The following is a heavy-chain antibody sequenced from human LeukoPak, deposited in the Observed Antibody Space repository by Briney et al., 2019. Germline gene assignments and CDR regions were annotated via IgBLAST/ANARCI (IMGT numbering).Heavy chain of an antibody. J-gene: IGHJ4*02. D-gene: IGHD3-22*01. CDR1: GYTLTELS. Sequence: ASVKVSCTVSGYTLTELSMHWVRQAPGKGLEWMGGFDPENGETIYAQKFQGRVTMTEDTSTDTAYMELSSLRSEDTAVYYCTTKYYYDSSDYYVIDYWGQGTLVIVSS. CDR3: TTKYYYDSSDYYVIDY. V-gene: IGHV1-24*01. CDR2: FDPENGET.